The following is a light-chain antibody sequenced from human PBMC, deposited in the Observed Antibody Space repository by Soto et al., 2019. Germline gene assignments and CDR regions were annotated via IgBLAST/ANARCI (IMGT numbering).Light chain of an antibody. CDR3: QQYKSYSRT. Sequence: DIQMTQSPSTLSASVGDRVTITCRASQTISSWLAWHQQKPGKAPKLLIYKASSLESGVSSRFSGSGSGTEFTLTISSLQPDDFATYYCQQYKSYSRTFGQGTKVDIK. J-gene: IGKJ1*01. CDR1: QTISSW. V-gene: IGKV1-5*03. CDR2: KAS.